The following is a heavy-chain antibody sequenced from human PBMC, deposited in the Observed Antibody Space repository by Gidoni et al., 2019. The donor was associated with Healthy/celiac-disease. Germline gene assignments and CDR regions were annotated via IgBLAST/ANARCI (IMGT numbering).Heavy chain of an antibody. D-gene: IGHD3-22*01. V-gene: IGHV3-30-3*01. CDR3: ASSKWLVDAFDI. Sequence: QVQLVESGGGVVQPGRSLRLSCAASGFTFSSYAMHWVRQAPGKGLEWVAVISYDGSNKYYADSVKGRFTISRDNSKNTLYLQMNSLRAEDTAVYYCASSKWLVDAFDIWGQGTMVTVSS. CDR2: ISYDGSNK. J-gene: IGHJ3*02. CDR1: GFTFSSYA.